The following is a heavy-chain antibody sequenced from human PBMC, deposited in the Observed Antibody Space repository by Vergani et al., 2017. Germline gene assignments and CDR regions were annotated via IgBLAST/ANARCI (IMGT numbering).Heavy chain of an antibody. D-gene: IGHD6-6*01. CDR3: ARGTDYSSSPLSY. J-gene: IGHJ4*02. CDR2: INHSGST. V-gene: IGHV4-34*01. Sequence: QVQLQQWGAGLLKPSDTLSLTCAVYGGSFSGYYWSWIRQPPGKGLEWIGEINHSGSTNYKPSLKSRVTISVDTSKTHFSLKLSSVIAADTAVYYCARGTDYSSSPLSYSGQGTLVTVSP. CDR1: GGSFSGYY.